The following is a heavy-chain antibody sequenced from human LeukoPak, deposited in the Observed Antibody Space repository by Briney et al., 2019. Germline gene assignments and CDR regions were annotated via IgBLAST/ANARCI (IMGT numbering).Heavy chain of an antibody. V-gene: IGHV4-39*01. CDR3: ATRGRARDY. CDR1: GGSISSSSYY. CDR2: MYYSGST. J-gene: IGHJ4*02. D-gene: IGHD3-10*01. Sequence: SETLSLTCTVSGGSISSSSYYWGWIRQPPGKGLEWIGSMYYSGSTYYNPSLKSRVTISVDTSKNQFSLKLSSVTAADTAVYYCATRGRARDYWGQGTLVTVSS.